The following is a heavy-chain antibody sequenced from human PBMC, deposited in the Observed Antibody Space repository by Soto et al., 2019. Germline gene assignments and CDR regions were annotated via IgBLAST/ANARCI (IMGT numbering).Heavy chain of an antibody. Sequence: ASVKVSWKASGYTFTSYGISWVRQAPGQGLEWMGWISAYNGNTNYAQKLQGRVTMTTDTSTSTAYMELRSLRSDDTAVYYCARAGVPYCISTRCYKGFPHYYYYYGMDVWG. V-gene: IGHV1-18*01. J-gene: IGHJ6*02. CDR1: GYTFTSYG. CDR3: ARAGVPYCISTRCYKGFPHYYYYYGMDV. CDR2: ISAYNGNT. D-gene: IGHD2-2*02.